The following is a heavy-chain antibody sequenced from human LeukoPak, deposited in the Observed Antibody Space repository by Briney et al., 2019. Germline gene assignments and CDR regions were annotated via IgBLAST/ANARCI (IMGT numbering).Heavy chain of an antibody. D-gene: IGHD2-15*01. CDR2: IYYSGST. Sequence: SETLSLTCTVSGGSISSGDYYWSWIRQPPGKGLEWIGYIYYSGSTYYNPSLKSRVTISVDTSKNQFSLRLSSVTAADTAVYYCAREGGVVAATRGMDVWGQGTTVTVSS. J-gene: IGHJ6*02. CDR1: GGSISSGDYY. V-gene: IGHV4-30-4*01. CDR3: AREGGVVAATRGMDV.